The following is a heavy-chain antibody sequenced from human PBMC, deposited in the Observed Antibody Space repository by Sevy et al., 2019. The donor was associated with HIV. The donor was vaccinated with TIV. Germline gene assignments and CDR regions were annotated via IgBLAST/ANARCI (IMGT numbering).Heavy chain of an antibody. Sequence: ASVKVSCKASGYTFTSYGIRWVRQAPGQGLEWMGWISTYNTVRNSAQKFHDRVTMTIDTSTSTAYMELRSLRSDDTAVYYCARSTQVAGRSNWFDPWGQGTLVTVSS. D-gene: IGHD6-19*01. CDR3: ARSTQVAGRSNWFDP. J-gene: IGHJ5*02. V-gene: IGHV1-18*01. CDR1: GYTFTSYG. CDR2: ISTYNTVR.